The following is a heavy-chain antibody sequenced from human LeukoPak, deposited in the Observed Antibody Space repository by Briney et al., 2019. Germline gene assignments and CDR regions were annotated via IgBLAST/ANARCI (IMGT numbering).Heavy chain of an antibody. J-gene: IGHJ3*02. CDR3: ARELRYFDWLLYPAWHDAFDI. Sequence: SETLSLTCTVSGGSISSYYWSWIRQPPGKGLEWIGYIYYSGSTNYNPSLKSRVTISVDTSKNQFSLKLSSVTAADTAVHYCARELRYFDWLLYPAWHDAFDIWGQGTMVTVSS. D-gene: IGHD3-9*01. CDR1: GGSISSYY. V-gene: IGHV4-59*01. CDR2: IYYSGST.